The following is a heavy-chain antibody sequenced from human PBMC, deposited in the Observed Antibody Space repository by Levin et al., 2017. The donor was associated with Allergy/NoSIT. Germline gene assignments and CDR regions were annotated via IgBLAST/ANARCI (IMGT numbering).Heavy chain of an antibody. CDR2: IHYSGTT. CDR1: GVSINSGDYY. J-gene: IGHJ4*02. V-gene: IGHV4-30-4*01. CDR3: ASALGYCSGGGCR. D-gene: IGHD2-15*01. Sequence: SQTLSLTCTVSGVSINSGDYYWSWIRQPPGKGLEWIGFIHYSGTTHYSPSLKSRVTISLDTSKNQFSLMLNSVSAADTAVYYCASALGYCSGGGCRWGQGTLVTVSS.